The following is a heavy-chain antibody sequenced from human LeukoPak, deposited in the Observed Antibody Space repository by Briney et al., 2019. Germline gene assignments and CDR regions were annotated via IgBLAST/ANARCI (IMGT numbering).Heavy chain of an antibody. J-gene: IGHJ4*02. V-gene: IGHV4-4*07. CDR3: ARSPWEEMATIFDY. D-gene: IGHD5-24*01. CDR2: IYTSGST. Sequence: SETLSLTCTVSGGSISSYYWSWIRQPAGKGLEWIGRIYTSGSTNYNPSLKSRVTMTVDTSKNQFSLKLSSMTAADTAVYYCARSPWEEMATIFDYWGQGTLVTVSS. CDR1: GGSISSYY.